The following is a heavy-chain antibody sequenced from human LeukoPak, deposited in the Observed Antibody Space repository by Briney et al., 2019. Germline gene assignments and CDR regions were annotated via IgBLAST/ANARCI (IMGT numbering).Heavy chain of an antibody. Sequence: PSETLSLTCTVPGGSISSYYWSWIRQPPGKGLEWIGYIYYSGSTNYNPSLKSRVTISVDTSKNQFSLKLSSVTAADTAVYYCAKFTMVRGVTRVNAFDIWGQGTMVTVSS. J-gene: IGHJ3*02. CDR1: GGSISSYY. D-gene: IGHD3-10*01. V-gene: IGHV4-59*01. CDR2: IYYSGST. CDR3: AKFTMVRGVTRVNAFDI.